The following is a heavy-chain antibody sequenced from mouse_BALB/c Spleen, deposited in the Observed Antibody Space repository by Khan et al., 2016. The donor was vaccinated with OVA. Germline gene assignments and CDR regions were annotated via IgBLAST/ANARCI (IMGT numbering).Heavy chain of an antibody. CDR3: ARGGYSVFSY. J-gene: IGHJ3*01. D-gene: IGHD1-1*01. CDR1: GYTFTDYV. CDR2: IFLGGGSS. Sequence: QVQLQQSGPELVKPGASVKMSCKASGYTFTDYVINWVKQRTGQGLEWIGDIFLGGGSSYYNEKFKGKAKLTADKSSNTAYMQLSSLAFEVSAVYVCARGGYSVFSYWVQGTLVTVSA. V-gene: IGHV1-77*01.